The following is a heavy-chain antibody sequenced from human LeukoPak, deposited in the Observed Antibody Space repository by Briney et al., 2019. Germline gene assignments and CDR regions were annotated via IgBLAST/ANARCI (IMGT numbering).Heavy chain of an antibody. CDR1: GFTFSSYS. CDR3: ARDGMYSSSWYTQYYFDY. CDR2: ISSSSSYI. D-gene: IGHD6-13*01. Sequence: PGGSLRLSCAASGFTFSSYSMNWVRQAPGKGLEWVSSISSSSSYIYYADSVKGRFTISRDNAKNSLYLQMNSLRAEDTAVYYCARDGMYSSSWYTQYYFDYWGQGTLVTVSS. V-gene: IGHV3-21*01. J-gene: IGHJ4*02.